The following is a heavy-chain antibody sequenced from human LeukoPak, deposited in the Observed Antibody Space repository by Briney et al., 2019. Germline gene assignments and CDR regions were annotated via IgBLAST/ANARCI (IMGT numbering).Heavy chain of an antibody. CDR1: GFPFSDYY. CDR2: ISSSGSTI. J-gene: IGHJ4*02. CDR3: ARDLGCSSTSRYDRTFDY. V-gene: IGHV3-11*04. Sequence: GGSLRLSCAASGFPFSDYYMSWIRQAPGKGLEWVSYISSSGSTIYYADSVKGRFTISRDNAKNSLYLQMNSLRAEDTAVYYCARDLGCSSTSRYDRTFDYWGQGTLVTVSS. D-gene: IGHD2-2*01.